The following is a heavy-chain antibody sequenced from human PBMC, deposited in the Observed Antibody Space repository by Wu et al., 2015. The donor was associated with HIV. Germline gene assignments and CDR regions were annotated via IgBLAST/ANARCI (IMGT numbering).Heavy chain of an antibody. V-gene: IGHV1-69*05. J-gene: IGHJ4*02. CDR2: TSPIIGTP. D-gene: IGHD2/OR15-2a*01. CDR1: GGAFSSYA. CDR3: VFNAIIPNFYEA. Sequence: QVQLVQSGAEVRKPGSSVKVSCRASGGAFSSYAVSWVRQAPGQGLEWMGGTSPIIGTPKYAQNFQGRVTMITDESTSTAYVELSNLRSDDTAVYFCVFNAIIPNFYEAWGQGTLVTVSS.